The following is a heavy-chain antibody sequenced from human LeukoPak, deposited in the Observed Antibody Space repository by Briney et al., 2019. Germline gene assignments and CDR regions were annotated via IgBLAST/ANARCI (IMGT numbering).Heavy chain of an antibody. D-gene: IGHD6-19*01. CDR3: AKGYSSGWYYFDY. CDR1: GFTFSSYG. Sequence: PGRSLRRSCAASGFTFSSYGMHWVRQAPGKGLEWVAVISYDGSNKYYADSVKGRLTISRDNSKNTLSLQMNSLRADDTAVYYCAKGYSSGWYYFDYWGQGTLVTVSS. J-gene: IGHJ4*02. V-gene: IGHV3-30*18. CDR2: ISYDGSNK.